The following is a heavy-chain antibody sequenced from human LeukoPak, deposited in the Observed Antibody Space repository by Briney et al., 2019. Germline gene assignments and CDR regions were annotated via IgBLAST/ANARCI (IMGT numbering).Heavy chain of an antibody. CDR1: GGSISTYY. CDR3: ARRRDFIDY. D-gene: IGHD5-24*01. J-gene: IGHJ4*02. CDR2: IYYTGST. Sequence: SETLSLTCTVSGGSISTYYWSWIRQPPGKGLEWIGYIYYTGSTNYNPSLKSRVTISVDTSKNQFSLKLSSVTAADTAVYYCARRRDFIDYWGQGTLITVSS. V-gene: IGHV4-59*08.